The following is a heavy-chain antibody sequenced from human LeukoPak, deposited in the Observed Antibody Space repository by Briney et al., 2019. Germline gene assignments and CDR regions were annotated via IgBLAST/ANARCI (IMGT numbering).Heavy chain of an antibody. Sequence: PGGSLRLSCAASGFTFRSHWMHWVRQAPGKGLVWVSRISSDGSSISYADSVKGRFTISRDNAKNTLYLQMNSLRAEDTAVYYCARDDILTGPHFDYWGQGSLVTVSS. CDR3: ARDDILTGPHFDY. V-gene: IGHV3-74*01. D-gene: IGHD3-9*01. CDR1: GFTFRSHW. CDR2: ISSDGSSI. J-gene: IGHJ4*02.